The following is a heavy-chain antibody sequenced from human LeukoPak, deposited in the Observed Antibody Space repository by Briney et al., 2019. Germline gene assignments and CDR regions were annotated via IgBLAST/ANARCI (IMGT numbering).Heavy chain of an antibody. CDR3: ARRGNIVAVPAAVDY. D-gene: IGHD2-2*01. J-gene: IGHJ4*02. CDR2: IYYSGST. Sequence: PSETLSLTCTVYGGSISSSSYYWGWIRQPPGKGLEWIGSIYYSGSTYYNPSLKSRVTISVDTSKNQFSLKLSSVTAADTAVYYCARRGNIVAVPAAVDYWGQGTLVTVSS. CDR1: GGSISSSSYY. V-gene: IGHV4-39*01.